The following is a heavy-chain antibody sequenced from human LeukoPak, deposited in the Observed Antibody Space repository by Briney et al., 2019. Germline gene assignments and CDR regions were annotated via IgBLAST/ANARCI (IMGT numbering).Heavy chain of an antibody. Sequence: SETLSLTCTVSGGSISSSNYCWSWIRQTAGKGLEWIGRIYPTGITNYNPSLKSRVTISIDTSKSQFSLKLSSVTAADTAVYYCARDGNPYDSSGYYFGAFDIWGQGTMVTVSS. CDR2: IYPTGIT. V-gene: IGHV4-61*02. J-gene: IGHJ3*02. CDR1: GGSISSSNYC. D-gene: IGHD3-22*01. CDR3: ARDGNPYDSSGYYFGAFDI.